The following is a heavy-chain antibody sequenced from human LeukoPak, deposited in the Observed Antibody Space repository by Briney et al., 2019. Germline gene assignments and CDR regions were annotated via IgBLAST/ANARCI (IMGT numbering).Heavy chain of an antibody. CDR2: IIGSARST. CDR1: GFVFSNFA. Sequence: GGSLRLSCGASGFVFSNFALSWVRQAPGKGLEWVSTIIGSARSTFHAASVKGRFTISRDNSNNTLFLHMNSLSADDTALYFCAKHPGPYGGNPFHSWGLGTLVTVSS. V-gene: IGHV3-23*01. D-gene: IGHD4-23*01. J-gene: IGHJ4*02. CDR3: AKHPGPYGGNPFHS.